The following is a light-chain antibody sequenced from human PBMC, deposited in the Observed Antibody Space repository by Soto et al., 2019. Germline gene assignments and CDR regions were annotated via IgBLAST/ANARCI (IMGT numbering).Light chain of an antibody. CDR1: QIISNH. Sequence: DIQLTQSPSSLSASVWDRVTITCRASQIISNHLNWYQQKPGKAPKVLIFAASSLQSGVPSRFSGSRSGPDFTLTISSLQPEDFATYYCQQSYSSPPTFGQGTKVDI. V-gene: IGKV1-39*01. CDR2: AAS. J-gene: IGKJ1*01. CDR3: QQSYSSPPT.